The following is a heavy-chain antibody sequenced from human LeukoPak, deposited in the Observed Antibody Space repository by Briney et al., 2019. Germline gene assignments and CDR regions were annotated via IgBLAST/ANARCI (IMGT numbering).Heavy chain of an antibody. V-gene: IGHV1-8*02. J-gene: IGHJ4*02. CDR3: ARGGSGYYLRGY. CDR1: GSTFSSYD. CDR2: MNPNSGDT. D-gene: IGHD3-22*01. Sequence: ASVKVSCKASGSTFSSYDINWVRQATGQGLEWMGWMNPNSGDTGYTQRFQGRVTMTRDTSISTAYMELSSLRSEDTAVYYCARGGSGYYLRGYWGQGTLVTVSS.